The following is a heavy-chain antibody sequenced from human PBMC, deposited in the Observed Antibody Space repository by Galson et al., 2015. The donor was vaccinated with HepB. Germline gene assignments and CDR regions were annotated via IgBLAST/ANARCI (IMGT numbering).Heavy chain of an antibody. J-gene: IGHJ4*02. CDR2: IVGSGIDT. V-gene: IGHV3-23*01. CDR3: AKDACNGGTCYFDY. D-gene: IGHD2-15*01. Sequence: SLRLSCAASGFTFNNYAMAWVRQAPGKGLEWVSGIVGSGIDTYYADSAKGRFTISRDNSRNTLYLQMNGLTAGDSAVYYCAKDACNGGTCYFDYWGQGSLVTIPS. CDR1: GFTFNNYA.